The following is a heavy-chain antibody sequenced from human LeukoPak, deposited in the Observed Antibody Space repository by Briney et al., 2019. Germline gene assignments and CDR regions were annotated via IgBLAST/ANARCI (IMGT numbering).Heavy chain of an antibody. CDR2: ISTYNGNT. Sequence: ASVKVSCKASGYTFTNYAISWVRQAPGQGLEWMGWISTYNGNTNYAQKFQGRVTMTTDTSTSTAYMEVRGLRSDDTAVYYCARGSWYEPFDYWGQGTLVTVSS. J-gene: IGHJ4*02. D-gene: IGHD6-13*01. CDR1: GYTFTNYA. CDR3: ARGSWYEPFDY. V-gene: IGHV1-18*01.